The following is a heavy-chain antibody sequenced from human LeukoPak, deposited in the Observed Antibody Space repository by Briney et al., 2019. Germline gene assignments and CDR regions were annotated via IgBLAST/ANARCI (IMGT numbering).Heavy chain of an antibody. J-gene: IGHJ4*02. CDR2: ISSSGGTL. CDR3: ARESGWSVDY. D-gene: IGHD6-19*01. V-gene: IGHV3-11*01. Sequence: PGGSLRLSCAASAFTFSDYYMSWIRQAPGKGLEWVSYISSSGGTLYYADSVKGRFTISRDNAKNSLYLQMNSLRAEDTAVYYFARESGWSVDYWGQGTLVTVSS. CDR1: AFTFSDYY.